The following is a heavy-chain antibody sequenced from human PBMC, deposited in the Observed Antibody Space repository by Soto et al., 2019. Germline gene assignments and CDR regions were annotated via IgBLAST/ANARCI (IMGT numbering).Heavy chain of an antibody. V-gene: IGHV3-30*18. CDR2: ISYDGSNK. J-gene: IGHJ6*02. Sequence: GGSLRLSCAASGFTFSSYGMHWVRQAPGKGLEWVAVISYDGSNKYYADSVKGRFTISRDNSKNTLYLQMNSLRAEDTAVYYRAKDLGIVGATFSFYYYYGMDVWGQGTTVTVSS. D-gene: IGHD1-26*01. CDR1: GFTFSSYG. CDR3: AKDLGIVGATFSFYYYYGMDV.